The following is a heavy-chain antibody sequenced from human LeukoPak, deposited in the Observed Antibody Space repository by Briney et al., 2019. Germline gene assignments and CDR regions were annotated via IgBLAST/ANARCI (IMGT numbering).Heavy chain of an antibody. CDR1: GFTFSGSA. Sequence: GRSLKLSCAASGFTFSGSAIHWVRQSSGKGLEWVGHIDKKDNFYATTSAASVTGRFTISRDDSKNTAYLQMNSLKTEDTALYYCTRDSGTYNWLDPWGQGTLVTVSS. V-gene: IGHV3-73*01. CDR3: TRDSGTYNWLDP. J-gene: IGHJ5*02. D-gene: IGHD1-26*01. CDR2: IDKKDNFYAT.